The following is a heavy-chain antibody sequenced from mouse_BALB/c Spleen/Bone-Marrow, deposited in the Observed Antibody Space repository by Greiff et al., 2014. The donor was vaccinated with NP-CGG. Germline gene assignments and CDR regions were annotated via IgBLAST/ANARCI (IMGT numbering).Heavy chain of an antibody. CDR3: ERHAECNSHCYFDD. D-gene: IGHD2-1*01. J-gene: IGHJ1*01. V-gene: IGHV1-82*01. CDR1: GYAFSSSW. CDR2: IYPGDGDT. Sequence: QVQLQQSGPELVKPGASVKISCKASGYAFSSSWMEWVKQRPGQGLEWIGRIYPGDGDTTYNGKFKGKATLTADNSSSTAYMQXXPLSFXXAAFDFCERHAECNSHCYFDDWGAGTTVTVSS.